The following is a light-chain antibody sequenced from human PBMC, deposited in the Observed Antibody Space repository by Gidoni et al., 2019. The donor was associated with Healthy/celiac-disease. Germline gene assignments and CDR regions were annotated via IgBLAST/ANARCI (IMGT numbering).Light chain of an antibody. CDR2: AAS. CDR3: QQSYSTPYT. Sequence: EIHMTQSPSSLSASGGDSVTITCRASQSISSYLNWYQQKPGKAPKLLIYAASSLQSGVPSRFSGSGSGTDFTLTISSLQPEDCATYSCQQSYSTPYTFGQGTKLEIK. J-gene: IGKJ2*01. V-gene: IGKV1-39*01. CDR1: QSISSY.